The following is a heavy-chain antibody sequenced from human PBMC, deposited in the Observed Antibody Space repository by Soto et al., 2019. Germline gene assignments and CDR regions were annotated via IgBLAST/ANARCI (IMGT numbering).Heavy chain of an antibody. CDR3: ARGGYCSGVSCPAV. Sequence: QVQLVESGGGLVKPGGSLRLSCAASGFTFSDYYMSWIRQAPGKGLEWVSYISSSSSYINYADSVKGRFTISRDNAXNSLYRQMNSLRAEDTAVYYCARGGYCSGVSCPAVWGQGTTVTVSS. CDR1: GFTFSDYY. V-gene: IGHV3-11*05. D-gene: IGHD2-15*01. J-gene: IGHJ6*02. CDR2: ISSSSSYI.